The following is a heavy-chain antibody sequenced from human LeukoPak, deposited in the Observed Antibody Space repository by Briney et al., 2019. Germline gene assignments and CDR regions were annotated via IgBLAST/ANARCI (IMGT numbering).Heavy chain of an antibody. CDR2: INTNTGNP. V-gene: IGHV7-4-1*02. Sequence: ASAKVSCKASGYTFTSYAMNWVRQAPGQGLEWMGWINTNTGNPTYAQGFTGRFVFSLDTSVSTAYLQISSLKAEDTAVYYCARGYCSSTSCYWRNWFDPWGQGTLVTVSS. CDR3: ARGYCSSTSCYWRNWFDP. J-gene: IGHJ5*02. D-gene: IGHD2-2*01. CDR1: GYTFTSYA.